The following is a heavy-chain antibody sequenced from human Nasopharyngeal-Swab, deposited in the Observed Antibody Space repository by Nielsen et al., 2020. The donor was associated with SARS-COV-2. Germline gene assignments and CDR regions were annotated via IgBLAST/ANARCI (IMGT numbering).Heavy chain of an antibody. Sequence: GESLKISCAASGFTFNSYWMHWVRQAPGKGLVWVSRINSDGTNTIYADSAKGRFTISRDNAKNTLYLQMNSLRTEDTALYYCAKAGMALTTPSPKIRFLEWLLVYWGQGTPVTVSS. CDR3: AKAGMALTTPSPKIRFLEWLLVY. D-gene: IGHD3-3*01. V-gene: IGHV3-74*01. CDR2: INSDGTNT. CDR1: GFTFNSYW. J-gene: IGHJ4*02.